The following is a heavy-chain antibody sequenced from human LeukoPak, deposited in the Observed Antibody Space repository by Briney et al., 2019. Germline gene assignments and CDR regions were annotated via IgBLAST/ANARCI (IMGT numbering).Heavy chain of an antibody. CDR2: IYPGDSHT. CDR1: GYTFTNYW. D-gene: IGHD5-12*01. Sequence: GESLKISCRGSGYTFTNYWIGWVRQMPGKGLEWMGIIYPGDSHTIYNPSFQGQVTISADKSISTAYLQWSSLKASDTAMYYCARSGYSGYDYWYFDLWGRGTLVTASS. J-gene: IGHJ2*01. CDR3: ARSGYSGYDYWYFDL. V-gene: IGHV5-51*01.